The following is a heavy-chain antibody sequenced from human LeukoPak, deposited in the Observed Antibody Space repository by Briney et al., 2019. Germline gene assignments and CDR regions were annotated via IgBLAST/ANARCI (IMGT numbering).Heavy chain of an antibody. CDR2: FYYSGST. D-gene: IGHD3-10*01. CDR1: GGSISSSSYY. V-gene: IGHV4-39*07. CDR3: ATVSRITMVRGVIYSDY. J-gene: IGHJ4*02. Sequence: SETLSLTCTVSGGSISSSSYYWGWIRQPPGKGLEWLGGFYYSGSTYYNPSLKSRVTISVDTSKNQFSLKLNSVTAADTAVYYCATVSRITMVRGVIYSDYWGQGTLVTVSS.